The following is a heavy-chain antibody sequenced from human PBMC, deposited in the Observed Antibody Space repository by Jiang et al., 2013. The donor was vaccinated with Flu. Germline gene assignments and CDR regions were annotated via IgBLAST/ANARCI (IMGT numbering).Heavy chain of an antibody. D-gene: IGHD5-12*01. CDR1: GDSISKGYY. CDR3: ARVRSVATVLYYFDY. V-gene: IGHV4-38-2*02. CDR2: IYQSGST. J-gene: IGHJ4*02. Sequence: PGLVKPSETLSLTCTVSGDSISKGYYWGWIRQSPGKGLEWIGSIYQSGSTYYNPSLKSRVTMSVDTSKNLFSLKLTSVTAADTAMYYCARVRSVATVLYYFDYWGQGTLVTVSS.